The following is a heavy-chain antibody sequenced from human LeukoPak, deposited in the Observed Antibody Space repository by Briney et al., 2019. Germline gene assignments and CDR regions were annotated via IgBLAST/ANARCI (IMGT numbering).Heavy chain of an antibody. J-gene: IGHJ3*02. CDR3: ARGASAAGTVMNAFDI. CDR2: ISSSSSYI. V-gene: IGHV3-21*01. CDR1: GFTFSSYS. D-gene: IGHD6-13*01. Sequence: PGGSLRLSCAASGFTFSSYSMNWVRQAPGKGLEWVSSISSSSSYIYYADSVKGRFTISRDNAKNSLYLQMNSLRAEDTAVYYCARGASAAGTVMNAFDIWGQGTMVTVSS.